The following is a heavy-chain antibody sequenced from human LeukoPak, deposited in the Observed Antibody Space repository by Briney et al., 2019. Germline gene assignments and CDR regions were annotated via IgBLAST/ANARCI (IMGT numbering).Heavy chain of an antibody. CDR3: ARAGDFWSGYFYYYYGMDV. Sequence: ISXSXXTISYADSVKGRFTISRDNAKNSLYLQMNSLRAEDTAVYYCARAGDFWSGYFYYYYGMDVWGQGTTVTVSS. D-gene: IGHD3-3*01. V-gene: IGHV3-48*01. CDR2: ISXSXXTI. J-gene: IGHJ6*02.